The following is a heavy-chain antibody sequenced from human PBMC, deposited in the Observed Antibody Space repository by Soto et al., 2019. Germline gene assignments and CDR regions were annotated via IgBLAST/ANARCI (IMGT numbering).Heavy chain of an antibody. Sequence: SETLSLTCTVSGGSISSYYGSWIRQPPGKRLEWIGYIYYSGSTNYNPSLKSRVTISVDTSKNQFSLKLSSVTAADTAVYYCARARIVVVPAARYNWFDPWGQGTLVTVSS. CDR3: ARARIVVVPAARYNWFDP. D-gene: IGHD2-2*01. V-gene: IGHV4-59*01. CDR1: GGSISSYY. CDR2: IYYSGST. J-gene: IGHJ5*02.